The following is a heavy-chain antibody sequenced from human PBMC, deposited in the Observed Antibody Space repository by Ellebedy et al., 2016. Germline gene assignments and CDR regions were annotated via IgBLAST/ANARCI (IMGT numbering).Heavy chain of an antibody. CDR3: ARRTGYSSSWSL. Sequence: SETLSLTCTVSGGSISSSSYYWGWIRQPPGKGLEWIGSIYYSGSTYYNPSLKSRVTISVDTSKNQFSLKLNSVTAADTAVYYCARRTGYSSSWSLWGQGTQVTVSS. V-gene: IGHV4-39*01. CDR1: GGSISSSSYY. J-gene: IGHJ4*02. CDR2: IYYSGST. D-gene: IGHD6-13*01.